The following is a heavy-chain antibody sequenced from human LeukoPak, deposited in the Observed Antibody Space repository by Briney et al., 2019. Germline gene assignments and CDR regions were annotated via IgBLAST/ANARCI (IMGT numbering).Heavy chain of an antibody. J-gene: IGHJ4*02. CDR3: ARAQGAPDY. CDR1: GFTITTYA. Sequence: GGSLRLSCAASGFTITTYAVNWVRQAPGKGLEWVSGIGGGGTEYYADSVKGRFIISGDSSQNLVHLQMNSLTVEDTAVYYCARAQGAPDYWGQGTLVTVSS. CDR2: IGGGGTE. V-gene: IGHV3-23*01. D-gene: IGHD1-26*01.